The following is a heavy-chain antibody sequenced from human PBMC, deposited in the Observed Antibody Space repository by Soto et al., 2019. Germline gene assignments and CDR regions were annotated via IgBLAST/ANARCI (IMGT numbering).Heavy chain of an antibody. J-gene: IGHJ4*02. D-gene: IGHD6-19*01. Sequence: EVQLLESGGGLVPPGGSLRLSCAASGFTFSNYGMTWVRQAPGKGLEGVSGIGSGGNTYYADSVKCRFTISRDNSKNTLYLQMNSLRTEDTAVYYCANMVYSSAWNGRYYFDYWGQGILVTVSS. V-gene: IGHV3-23*01. CDR3: ANMVYSSAWNGRYYFDY. CDR2: IGSGGNT. CDR1: GFTFSNYG.